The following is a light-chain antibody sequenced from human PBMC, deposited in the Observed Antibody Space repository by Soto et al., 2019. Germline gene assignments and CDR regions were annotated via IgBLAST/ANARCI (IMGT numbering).Light chain of an antibody. CDR3: QQYNSYPVT. CDR2: HAS. J-gene: IGKJ1*01. V-gene: IGKV1-5*01. CDR1: QSISSW. Sequence: DIRMTQSPSTLSASVGDRVTITCRASQSISSWLAWYQRKPGKAPKLLMYHASTLGSEVPSRFSGSGSGTEFTLTISSLQPDDFATYYCQQYNSYPVTFGQGTKVDIK.